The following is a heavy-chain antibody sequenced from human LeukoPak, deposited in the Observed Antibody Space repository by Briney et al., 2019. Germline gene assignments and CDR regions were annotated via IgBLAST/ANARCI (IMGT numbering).Heavy chain of an antibody. CDR1: GGSISSYY. V-gene: IGHV4-59*01. D-gene: IGHD2/OR15-2a*01. CDR2: IYYSGST. J-gene: IGHJ3*02. CDR3: ARDFSAAFDI. Sequence: SETLSLTCTVSGGSISSYYWSWIRQPPGKGLEWIGYIYYSGSTNYNPSLKSRVTISVDTATNQFSLKLRSVTAADTAVHYCARDFSAAFDIWGQGTMVTVSS.